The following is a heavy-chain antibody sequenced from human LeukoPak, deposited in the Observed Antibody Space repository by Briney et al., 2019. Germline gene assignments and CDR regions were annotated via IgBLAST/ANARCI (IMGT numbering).Heavy chain of an antibody. D-gene: IGHD2-21*01. V-gene: IGHV3-48*01. CDR1: GFTFSSYS. Sequence: GGSLRLSCAASGFTFSSYSMNWVRQAPGKGLEWVSYISSSSSTIYYADSVKGRFTISRDNAKNSLYLQMNSLRAEDTAVYYCARASSIVVEDDAFDIWGQGTMVTVSS. CDR2: ISSSSSTI. J-gene: IGHJ3*02. CDR3: ARASSIVVEDDAFDI.